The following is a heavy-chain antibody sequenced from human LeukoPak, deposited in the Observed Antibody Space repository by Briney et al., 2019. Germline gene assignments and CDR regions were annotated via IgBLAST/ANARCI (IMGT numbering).Heavy chain of an antibody. Sequence: PGGSLRLSCAASGYTFSTYWMSWVRQAPGKGPEWVANINQAGSQKYYVDSVKGRFTISRDNAKNSLYLQMNSLRAEDTAVYYCTTDEQGDYYYGMDVWGQGTTVTDSS. CDR1: GYTFSTYW. V-gene: IGHV3-7*01. J-gene: IGHJ6*02. D-gene: IGHD3-16*01. CDR3: TTDEQGDYYYGMDV. CDR2: INQAGSQK.